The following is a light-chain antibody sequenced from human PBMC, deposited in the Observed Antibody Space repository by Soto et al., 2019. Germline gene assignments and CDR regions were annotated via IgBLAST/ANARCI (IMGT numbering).Light chain of an antibody. CDR3: PLCQPSRSSPPLT. CDR1: KSVRSRY. Sequence: DTKTVAQGKRADLGGRGSKSVRSRYLAWYQQNPGQAPRLLIYVASSRATGIPDRFSGSGSGTHFTLSISSLQSQHFSLSSLPLCQPSRSSPPLTFRGGTKVDI. V-gene: IGKV3-20*01. CDR2: VAS. J-gene: IGKJ4*01.